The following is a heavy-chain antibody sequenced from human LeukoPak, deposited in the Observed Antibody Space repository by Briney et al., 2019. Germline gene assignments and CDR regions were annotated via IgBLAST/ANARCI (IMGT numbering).Heavy chain of an antibody. Sequence: KPSETLSLTCTVSGGSISSYYWSWIQQPPGKGLEWIGYIYYSGSTNYNPSLKSRVTISVDTSKNQFSLKLSSVTAADTAVYYRARAAVVGAYYYYYGMDVWGQGTTVTVSS. D-gene: IGHD1-26*01. CDR2: IYYSGST. CDR1: GGSISSYY. J-gene: IGHJ6*02. V-gene: IGHV4-59*01. CDR3: ARAAVVGAYYYYYGMDV.